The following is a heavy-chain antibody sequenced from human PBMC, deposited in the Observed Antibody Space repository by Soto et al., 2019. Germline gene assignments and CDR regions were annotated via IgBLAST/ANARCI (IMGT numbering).Heavy chain of an antibody. Sequence: SETLSLTCAVYGGSFSGYYWSWIRQPPGKGLEWIGEINHSGSTNYNPSLKSRVTISVDTSKNQFSLKLSSVTAADTAVYYCARRGDCSGGSPGVDYWGQGTLVTVSS. CDR3: ARRGDCSGGSPGVDY. V-gene: IGHV4-34*01. CDR1: GGSFSGYY. D-gene: IGHD2-15*01. CDR2: INHSGST. J-gene: IGHJ4*02.